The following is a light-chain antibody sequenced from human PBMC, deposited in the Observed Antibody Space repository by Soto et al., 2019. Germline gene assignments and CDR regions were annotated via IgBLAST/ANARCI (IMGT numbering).Light chain of an antibody. CDR3: SSFTSSDTYV. CDR1: SSDVGSYNR. CDR2: EVS. Sequence: QSALAQPPSVSGSPGQSVAISCTGTSSDVGSYNRVSWYQQPPGTAPKLMTYEVSNRPSGVPDRFSGSKSGNTASLTISGLQAEDEADYYCSSFTSSDTYVFGTGTKLTVL. J-gene: IGLJ1*01. V-gene: IGLV2-18*02.